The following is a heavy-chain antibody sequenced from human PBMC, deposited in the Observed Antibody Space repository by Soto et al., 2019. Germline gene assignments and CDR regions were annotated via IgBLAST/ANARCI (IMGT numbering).Heavy chain of an antibody. V-gene: IGHV4-59*01. CDR2: IFHSGNA. D-gene: IGHD2-15*01. CDR1: GGSIRNVY. Sequence: ETLSLTCTVSGGSIRNVYWSWIRQSPGKRLEWIGFIFHSGNAKYNPSLKSRVTISVDTSKNQFSLSLDSVTAADTAVYFCARAHAPTLPFDYWGQGTLVTVSS. CDR3: ARAHAPTLPFDY. J-gene: IGHJ4*01.